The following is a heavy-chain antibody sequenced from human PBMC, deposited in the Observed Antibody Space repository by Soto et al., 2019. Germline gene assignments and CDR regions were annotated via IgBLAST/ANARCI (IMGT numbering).Heavy chain of an antibody. CDR2: INPSGEHT. CDR1: GYSFKDHY. CDR3: ARISCKGGSCYFDFDH. D-gene: IGHD2-15*01. Sequence: SVKVSCKASGYSFKDHYMHWVREAPVRGLEWVGIINPSGEHTNYARQFRGRVAMTRDTSTSTAYMELRSLRSEDTAVYFCARISCKGGSCYFDFDHWGQGTLVTGSS. J-gene: IGHJ4*02. V-gene: IGHV1-46*02.